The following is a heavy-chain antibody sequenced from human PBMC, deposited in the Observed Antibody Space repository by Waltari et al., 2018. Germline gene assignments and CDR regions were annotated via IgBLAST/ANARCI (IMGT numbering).Heavy chain of an antibody. CDR1: GGSIRSSSYY. J-gene: IGHJ4*02. D-gene: IGHD6-19*01. V-gene: IGHV4-39*01. CDR2: IYYSGSP. Sequence: QLQLQESGPGLVKPSETLSFTCTVSGGSIRSSSYYWCWIRQPRGKGLEWIGSIYYSGSPYYTPSIKSRVTISVDTSKNQFSLKLSSVTAADTAVYYCATKRESSASGFDYWGQGTLVTVSS. CDR3: ATKRESSASGFDY.